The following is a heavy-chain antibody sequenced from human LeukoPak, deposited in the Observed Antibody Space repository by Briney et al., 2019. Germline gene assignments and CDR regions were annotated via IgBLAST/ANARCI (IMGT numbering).Heavy chain of an antibody. CDR2: IYYSWST. CDR3: STVAGKRFDY. J-gene: IGHJ4*02. V-gene: IGHV4-39*01. CDR1: GGSISSSSYY. D-gene: IGHD6-19*01. Sequence: SETLSLTCTVSGGSISSSSYYWGWIRQPPGKGLEWIGSIYYSWSTYYNPSLKSRVTISVDTSKNQFSLKLSSVTAADTAVYYCSTVAGKRFDYWGQGTLVTVSS.